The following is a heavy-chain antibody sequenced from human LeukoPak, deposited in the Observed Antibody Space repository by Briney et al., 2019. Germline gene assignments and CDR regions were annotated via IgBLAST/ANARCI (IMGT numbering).Heavy chain of an antibody. CDR3: TRDHITSWQIDF. J-gene: IGHJ4*02. D-gene: IGHD2-2*01. Sequence: TGGSLRLSCAASGFTFSSYAMHWVRQAPGKGLEWVAVISYDGSNKYYADSVKGRFTISRDNSKNTVSLQMNSLRVEDTAVYYCTRDHITSWQIDFWGQGTMVTVSS. CDR2: ISYDGSNK. V-gene: IGHV3-30-3*01. CDR1: GFTFSSYA.